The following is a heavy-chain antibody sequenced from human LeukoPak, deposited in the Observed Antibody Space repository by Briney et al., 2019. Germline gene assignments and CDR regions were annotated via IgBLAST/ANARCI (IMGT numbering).Heavy chain of an antibody. J-gene: IGHJ4*02. Sequence: SWVRQAPGKGLEWIGYIYYSGSTYYNPSLKSRVTISVDTSKNQFSLKLSSVTAADTAVYYCARESVAVASYYFDYWGQGTLVTVSS. D-gene: IGHD6-19*01. V-gene: IGHV4-31*02. CDR3: ARESVAVASYYFDY. CDR2: IYYSGST.